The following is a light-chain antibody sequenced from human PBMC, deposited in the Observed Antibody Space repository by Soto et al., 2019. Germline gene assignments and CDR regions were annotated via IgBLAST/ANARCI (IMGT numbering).Light chain of an antibody. V-gene: IGKV3-15*01. CDR1: QSVSSN. J-gene: IGKJ1*01. Sequence: EIVMTQSPATLSVSPGERATLSCRASQSVSSNLAWYQQKPGQAPRLLIYGASTRATGIPARFSGSGSGTEFTPTISSLQAEDCAVYYCQQYNNWPPWTCGQGTKVEIK. CDR2: GAS. CDR3: QQYNNWPPWT.